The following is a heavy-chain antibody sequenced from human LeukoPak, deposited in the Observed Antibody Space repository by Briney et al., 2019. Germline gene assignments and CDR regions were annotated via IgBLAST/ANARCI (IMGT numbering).Heavy chain of an antibody. CDR1: GGSISSGDYY. CDR2: TYYSGST. D-gene: IGHD3-22*01. J-gene: IGHJ5*02. V-gene: IGHV4-30-4*01. CDR3: ARPYYYDSRIDP. Sequence: PSETLSLTCTVSGGSISSGDYYWSWIRQPPGRGLEWIGYTYYSGSTYYNPSLKSRVTISVDTSKNQFSLKLPSVTAADTAVYYCARPYYYDSRIDPWGQGTLVTVSS.